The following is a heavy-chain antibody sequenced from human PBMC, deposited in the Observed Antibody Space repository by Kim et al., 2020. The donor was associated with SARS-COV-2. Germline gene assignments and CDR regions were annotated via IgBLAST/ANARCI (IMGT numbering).Heavy chain of an antibody. Sequence: SETLSLTCAVYGGSFSGYYWSWIRQPPGKGLEWIGEINHSGSTNYNPSLKSRVTISVDTSKNQFSLKLSSVTAADTAVYYCARGVRVRGRTYYYDSSGSPPFDYWGQGTLVTVSS. V-gene: IGHV4-34*01. D-gene: IGHD3-22*01. CDR1: GGSFSGYY. CDR2: INHSGST. CDR3: ARGVRVRGRTYYYDSSGSPPFDY. J-gene: IGHJ4*02.